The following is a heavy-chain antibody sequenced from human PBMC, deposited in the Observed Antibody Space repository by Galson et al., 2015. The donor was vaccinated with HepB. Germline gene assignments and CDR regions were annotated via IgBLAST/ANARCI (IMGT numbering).Heavy chain of an antibody. CDR2: INYSGST. CDR3: ARARDVNAFDV. D-gene: IGHD5-24*01. Sequence: LSLTCTVSGGSINSGGYYWSWIRQHPGKGLEWIGYINYSGSTYYNPSLKSRVTMSLDTSKNQFSLKLSSLTAADTAVYHCARARDVNAFDVWGQGTMVTVSS. J-gene: IGHJ3*01. V-gene: IGHV4-31*03. CDR1: GGSINSGGYY.